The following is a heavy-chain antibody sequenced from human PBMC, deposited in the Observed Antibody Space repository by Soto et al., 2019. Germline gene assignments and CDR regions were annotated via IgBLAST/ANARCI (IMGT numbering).Heavy chain of an antibody. J-gene: IGHJ5*02. CDR1: GFTFSSYS. V-gene: IGHV3-21*01. CDR3: AITPQVGHWFDP. D-gene: IGHD3-10*01. Sequence: EVQLVESGGGLVKPGGSLRLSCAASGFTFSSYSMNWVRQAPGKGLEWVSSISSSSSYIYYADSVKGRFTISRDNAKNSLYLQMNSLRAEDTAVYYFAITPQVGHWFDPWGQGTLVTVSS. CDR2: ISSSSSYI.